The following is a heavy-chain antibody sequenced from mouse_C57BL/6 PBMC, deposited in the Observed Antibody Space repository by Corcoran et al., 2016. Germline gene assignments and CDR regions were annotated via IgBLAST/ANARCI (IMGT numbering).Heavy chain of an antibody. J-gene: IGHJ3*01. CDR3: ARYYYGSSFFAY. D-gene: IGHD1-1*01. CDR2: INTYSGVP. CDR1: GYTFTTYG. V-gene: IGHV9-3*01. Sequence: QIQLVQSGPELKKPGETVKISCKASGYTFTTYGMSGVKQAPGKGLKWMGWINTYSGVPTYADDFKGRFAFSLETSASTAYLQINNLKNEETATYFCARYYYGSSFFAYWGQGTLVTVSA.